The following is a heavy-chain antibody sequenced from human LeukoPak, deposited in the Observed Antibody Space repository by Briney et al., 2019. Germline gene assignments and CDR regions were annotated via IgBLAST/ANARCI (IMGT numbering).Heavy chain of an antibody. J-gene: IGHJ4*02. CDR2: ITSSGDKT. CDR3: AKEYCSGRTCYSFDH. D-gene: IGHD2-15*01. Sequence: GGSLRLSCAASGFTFNNYAMNWVRQAPGKGLEWVSTITSSGDKTYHADSVKGRFTISRDSSKDMVYLLMNSLRAEDTAIYYCAKEYCSGRTCYSFDHWGQGTLVAVSS. CDR1: GFTFNNYA. V-gene: IGHV3-23*01.